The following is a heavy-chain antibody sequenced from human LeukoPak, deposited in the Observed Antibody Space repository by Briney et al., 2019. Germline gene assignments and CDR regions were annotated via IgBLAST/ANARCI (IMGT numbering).Heavy chain of an antibody. D-gene: IGHD3-10*01. CDR1: GGTFSSYA. Sequence: SVKVSCKASGGTFSSYAISWVRQAPGQGLEWMGGIIPIFGTANYAQKFQGRVTITADESTSTAYMELSSLRSEDTAVYYCARDSFGVRGFDHWGQGTPVTVSS. J-gene: IGHJ4*02. CDR3: ARDSFGVRGFDH. CDR2: IIPIFGTA. V-gene: IGHV1-69*13.